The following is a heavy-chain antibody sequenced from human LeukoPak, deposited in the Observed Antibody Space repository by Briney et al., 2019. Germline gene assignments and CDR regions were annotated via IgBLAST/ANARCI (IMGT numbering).Heavy chain of an antibody. CDR1: GFTFSDYY. CDR2: ISSSDNTT. J-gene: IGHJ4*02. CDR3: ARALVSQFDY. Sequence: GGSLRLSCAASGFTFSDYYMSWIRQAPGKGLEWISYISSSDNTTYYADSVKGRFTISRDNAKNSLYLQMISLRAEDTAVYYCARALVSQFDYWGQGTLVTVSS. V-gene: IGHV3-11*01. D-gene: IGHD3-3*02.